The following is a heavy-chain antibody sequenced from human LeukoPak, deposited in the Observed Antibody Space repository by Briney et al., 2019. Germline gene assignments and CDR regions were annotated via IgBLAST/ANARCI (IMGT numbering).Heavy chain of an antibody. CDR2: IHYSGNT. V-gene: IGHV4-59*08. CDR3: AAYLSGTHYNSYYFDD. Sequence: SETLSLTCGISADSIRRNYWSWIRQPPGKGLEWIGYIHYSGNTNYNPSLKSRVSISMDTSKNQYALKLTSVTAADTAVYYCAAYLSGTHYNSYYFDDWGQGTLVIVSS. D-gene: IGHD3-10*01. CDR1: ADSIRRNY. J-gene: IGHJ4*02.